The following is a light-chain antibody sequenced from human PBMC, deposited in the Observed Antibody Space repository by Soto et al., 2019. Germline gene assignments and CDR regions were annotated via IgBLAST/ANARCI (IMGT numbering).Light chain of an antibody. CDR1: SSNIGAGYD. CDR3: QSYDSTVV. V-gene: IGLV1-40*01. J-gene: IGLJ2*01. CDR2: GNS. Sequence: QSVLTQPPSVSGAPGQRVTISCTGSSSNIGAGYDVHWYQQLPGTAPKLVIYGNSNRPSGVPDRFSGSKSGTSASLAITGLQAEDEADYYRQSYDSTVVFGGGTKLTVL.